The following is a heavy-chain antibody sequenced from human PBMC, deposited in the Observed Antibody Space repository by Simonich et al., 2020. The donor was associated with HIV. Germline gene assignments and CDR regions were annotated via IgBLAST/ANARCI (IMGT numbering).Heavy chain of an antibody. J-gene: IGHJ4*02. CDR1: GYSISSGHY. V-gene: IGHV4-38-2*01. CDR2: IYHSGRT. Sequence: QVQLQESGPGLVKPSETLSLTCAVSGYSISSGHYWGWIRQPPGKGLEWIGSIYHSGRTYYNPSLKSRVTISVDTSKNQFSLKLSSVTAADTAVYYCARNNFWSGWLFDYWGQGTLVTVSS. CDR3: ARNNFWSGWLFDY. D-gene: IGHD3-3*01.